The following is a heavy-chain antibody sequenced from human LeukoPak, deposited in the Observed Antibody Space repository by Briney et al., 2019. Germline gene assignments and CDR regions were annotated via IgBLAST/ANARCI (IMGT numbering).Heavy chain of an antibody. D-gene: IGHD5-24*01. CDR1: SGSFSGNY. J-gene: IGHJ4*02. CDR2: INHSGST. Sequence: SETLSLTCAVYSGSFSGNYWSWIRQPPGKGLEWIGEINHSGSTSHNPSLKSRVTISVDTSKNQFSLKLTSVTAADTALYYCARGDGRDGYKGKLDYWGQGTLVTVSS. V-gene: IGHV4-34*01. CDR3: ARGDGRDGYKGKLDY.